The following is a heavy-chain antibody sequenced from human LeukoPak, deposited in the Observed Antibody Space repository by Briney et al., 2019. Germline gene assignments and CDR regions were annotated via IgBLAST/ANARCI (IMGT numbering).Heavy chain of an antibody. CDR2: IDYSGGNT. D-gene: IGHD3-10*01. CDR1: GFTFNNYV. Sequence: PGGSLRLSCAASGFTFNNYVMSWVRQAPGKGLEWVSGIDYSGGNTNYADSVLGRFTVSRDNSKNTLYLQMNCLRAEDTAVYYCVATRVCGGVLLRPNCLYFENWGQGTLVSVSS. V-gene: IGHV3-23*01. J-gene: IGHJ4*02. CDR3: VATRVCGGVLLRPNCLYFEN.